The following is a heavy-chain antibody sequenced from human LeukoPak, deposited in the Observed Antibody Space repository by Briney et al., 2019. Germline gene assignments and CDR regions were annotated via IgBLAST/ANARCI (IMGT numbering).Heavy chain of an antibody. Sequence: GGSLRLSCAASGFTFSSYAMSWVRQAPGKGLEWVSAISGSGGSTYYADSVKGRFTISRDNSKNTLYLQMNSLRAEDTAVYYCAKALAALGYCSSTSCSPFDYWGQGTLVTVSS. D-gene: IGHD2-2*01. CDR1: GFTFSSYA. CDR3: AKALAALGYCSSTSCSPFDY. V-gene: IGHV3-23*01. J-gene: IGHJ4*02. CDR2: ISGSGGST.